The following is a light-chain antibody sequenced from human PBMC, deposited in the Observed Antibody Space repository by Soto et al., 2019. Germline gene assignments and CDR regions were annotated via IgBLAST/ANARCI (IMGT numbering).Light chain of an antibody. CDR2: AAS. CDR1: QGVGSN. V-gene: IGKV3-15*01. J-gene: IGKJ4*01. CDR3: QQYNKWPTT. Sequence: EIVMTQSPGTLSVSPGERATLSCRASQGVGSNLAWYQQRPGQAPRLLIYAASTRATDIPARFTGRGSGTEFTLTISSLQSEDFAVYFCQQYNKWPTTFGGGTRVDMK.